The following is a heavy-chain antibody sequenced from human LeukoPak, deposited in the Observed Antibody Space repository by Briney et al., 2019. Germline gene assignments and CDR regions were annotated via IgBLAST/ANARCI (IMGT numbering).Heavy chain of an antibody. D-gene: IGHD3-22*01. CDR3: ARRNYYYDSSGYRDYPFDY. Sequence: SETLSLTCTVSGGSISSSSYYWGWIRQPPGKGLEWIGSIYYSGSTYYNPSLKSRVTISVDTSKNQFSLKLSSVTAADTAVYYCARRNYYYDSSGYRDYPFDYWGQGTLVTVSS. J-gene: IGHJ4*02. CDR1: GGSISSSSYY. CDR2: IYYSGST. V-gene: IGHV4-39*01.